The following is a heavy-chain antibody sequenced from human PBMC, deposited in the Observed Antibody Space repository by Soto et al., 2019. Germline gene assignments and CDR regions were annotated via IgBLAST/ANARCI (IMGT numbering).Heavy chain of an antibody. V-gene: IGHV3-48*02. D-gene: IGHD6-13*01. J-gene: IGHJ4*01. Sequence: EVQLVESGGGLLQPGGSLRLSCAASGFTFSSYNMNWVRQAPGKGLEWVSYISSDSSTIYYADSVKGRFIISRDNAKNSLSLKMNSPRDEDTAVYYCASGGSGSSWYGDYWVQGTLVTVSS. CDR2: ISSDSSTI. CDR1: GFTFSSYN. CDR3: ASGGSGSSWYGDY.